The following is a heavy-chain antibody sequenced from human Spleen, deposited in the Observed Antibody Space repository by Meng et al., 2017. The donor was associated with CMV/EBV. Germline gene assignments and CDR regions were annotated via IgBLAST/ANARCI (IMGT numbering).Heavy chain of an antibody. CDR1: GFTFSNYA. Sequence: GESLKISCAASGFTFSNYAMSWVRQAPGKGLEWVSGISGSATGTYYGDSVKGRFTISRDNAKNSMFLQMNSLRGEDTAIYYCARGTGEPGMDYWGQGALDTVSS. V-gene: IGHV3-23*01. CDR2: ISGSATGT. CDR3: ARGTGEPGMDY. J-gene: IGHJ4*02. D-gene: IGHD1-1*01.